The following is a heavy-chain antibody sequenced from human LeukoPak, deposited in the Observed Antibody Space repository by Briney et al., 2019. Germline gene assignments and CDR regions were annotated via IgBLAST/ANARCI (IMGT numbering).Heavy chain of an antibody. CDR1: GYTFTGYY. D-gene: IGHD5-18*01. Sequence: ASVKVSCKASGYTFTGYYMHWVRQAPGQGLEWMGWINPNSGGTNYAQKFQGRVTMTRDTSISTAYMELSRLRSGDTAVYYCARARGYSYGAQDAFDIWGQGTMVTVSS. CDR2: INPNSGGT. V-gene: IGHV1-2*02. CDR3: ARARGYSYGAQDAFDI. J-gene: IGHJ3*02.